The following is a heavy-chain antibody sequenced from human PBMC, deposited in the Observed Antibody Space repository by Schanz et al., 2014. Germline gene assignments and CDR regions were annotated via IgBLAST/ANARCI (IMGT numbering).Heavy chain of an antibody. Sequence: QVQLLQSGAEVKKPGASMKVSCKASGYTFTTYYMLWVRQAPGQGLEWMGMINPSGGSTTYAQKFQGRVTMTRDTSTSTVYMELSSLRSEDTAVYYCARGYGDSPTDFWGQGTLVTVSS. CDR1: GYTFTTYY. J-gene: IGHJ4*02. CDR2: INPSGGST. D-gene: IGHD4-17*01. CDR3: ARGYGDSPTDF. V-gene: IGHV1-46*01.